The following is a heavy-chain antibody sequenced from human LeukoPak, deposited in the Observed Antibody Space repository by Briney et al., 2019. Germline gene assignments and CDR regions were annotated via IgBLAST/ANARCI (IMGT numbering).Heavy chain of an antibody. J-gene: IGHJ6*02. V-gene: IGHV4-34*01. Sequence: SETLSLTCAVYGGSFSGYYWSWIRQPPGKGLEWIGEINHSGSTNYNPSLKSRVTISVDTPKNQFSLKLSSVTAADTAVYYCASRDRKRITMVRGSNRGYYYGMDVWGQGTTVTVSS. CDR1: GGSFSGYY. CDR2: INHSGST. D-gene: IGHD3-10*01. CDR3: ASRDRKRITMVRGSNRGYYYGMDV.